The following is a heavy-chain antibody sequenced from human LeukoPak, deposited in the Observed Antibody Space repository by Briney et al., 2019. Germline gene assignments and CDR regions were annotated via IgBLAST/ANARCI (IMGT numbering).Heavy chain of an antibody. J-gene: IGHJ4*02. Sequence: SETLSLTCTVSGGSISNYYWSWIRQPAGKGLEWIGRIYTSGSTNYNPSLKSRVTMSVDASKNQFSLKLSSVTAADTAVYYCARESYYYDSSGYYYDTGIDYWGQGTLVTVSS. D-gene: IGHD3-22*01. CDR1: GGSISNYY. CDR3: ARESYYYDSSGYYYDTGIDY. V-gene: IGHV4-4*07. CDR2: IYTSGST.